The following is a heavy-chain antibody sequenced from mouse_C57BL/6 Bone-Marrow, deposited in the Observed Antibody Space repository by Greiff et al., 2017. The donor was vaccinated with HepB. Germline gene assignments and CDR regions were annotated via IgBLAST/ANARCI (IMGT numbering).Heavy chain of an antibody. D-gene: IGHD2-3*01. J-gene: IGHJ4*01. CDR1: GYTFTDYY. CDR2: IYPGSGNT. CDR3: ARCGGYYLYYYAMDY. V-gene: IGHV1-76*01. Sequence: VQLQQSGAELVRPGASVKLSCKASGYTFTDYYINWVKQRPGQGLEWIARIYPGSGNTYYNEKFKGKATLTAEKSSSTAYMQLSSLTSEDSAVYFCARCGGYYLYYYAMDYWGQGTSVTVSS.